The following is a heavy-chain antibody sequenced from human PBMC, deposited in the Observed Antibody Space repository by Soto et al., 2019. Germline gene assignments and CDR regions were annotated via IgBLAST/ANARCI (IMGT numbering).Heavy chain of an antibody. V-gene: IGHV1-18*01. Sequence: QAQLVQSGDEVKKPGASVKVSCKASGYIFVNYGIAWVRQAPGQGLEWMGWISPYTGNTHSATKVQGRLTMTTDTSASTAYLDLGSLTSDDTAVYYCVMVDNYVTPTPQDVWGQGTTGTVSS. CDR2: ISPYTGNT. D-gene: IGHD3-16*01. J-gene: IGHJ6*02. CDR3: VMVDNYVTPTPQDV. CDR1: GYIFVNYG.